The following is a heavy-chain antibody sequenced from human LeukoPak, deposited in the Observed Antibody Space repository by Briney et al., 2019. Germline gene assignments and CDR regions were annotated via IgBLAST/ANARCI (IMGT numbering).Heavy chain of an antibody. D-gene: IGHD3-3*01. V-gene: IGHV3-20*04. J-gene: IGHJ6*03. Sequence: GGSLRLSCAASGFTFDDYGMSWVRQAPGKGLEWVSGINWNGGSTGYADSVKGRFTISRDNAKNSLYLQMNSLRAEDTAVYYCARDALWGDFWSGYYSSKGPMDVWGKGTTVTVSS. CDR1: GFTFDDYG. CDR3: ARDALWGDFWSGYYSSKGPMDV. CDR2: INWNGGST.